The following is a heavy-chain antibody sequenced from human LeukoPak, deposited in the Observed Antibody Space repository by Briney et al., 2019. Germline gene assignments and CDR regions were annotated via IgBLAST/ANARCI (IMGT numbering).Heavy chain of an antibody. CDR2: IYYIGST. CDR1: GGSIRSYY. CDR3: ARGGVVGSRTNWFDP. J-gene: IGHJ5*02. Sequence: SETLSLTCTVSGGSIRSYYWSWIRQPPGKGLECIGYIYYIGSTNYNPSLKSRVTISLDTSKSQFSLKLTSVTPADTAVYYCARGGVVGSRTNWFDPWGQGILVTVSS. V-gene: IGHV4-59*01. D-gene: IGHD1-26*01.